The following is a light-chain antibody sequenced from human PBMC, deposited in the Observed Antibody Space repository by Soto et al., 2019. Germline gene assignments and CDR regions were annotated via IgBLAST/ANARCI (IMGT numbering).Light chain of an antibody. CDR2: DAS. CDR3: QKCKIAPFT. Sequence: DIQLTQSPSTLSASVGDRITITCRASQSIGTWLAWYQHRPGEGPKLLIHDASSLESGVPSRFSGSGSGTEFTLTISSLQPEDVATYYCQKCKIAPFTFGGGTKVDIK. CDR1: QSIGTW. J-gene: IGKJ4*01. V-gene: IGKV1-5*01.